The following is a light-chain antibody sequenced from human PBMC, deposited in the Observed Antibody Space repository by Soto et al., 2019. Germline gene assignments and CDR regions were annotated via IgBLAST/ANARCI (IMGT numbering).Light chain of an antibody. V-gene: IGKV1-33*01. Sequence: DVQMTQSPSSLAAPSGERITITCQTSHDMSENLNWYQHKPGEAPTHLLYDASTLEAGVPSRFSGRGSGTDFTFSISSLQPEDIATYYCQQYDNVPLRVGGGTKVEIK. CDR2: DAS. CDR1: HDMSEN. J-gene: IGKJ4*02. CDR3: QQYDNVPLR.